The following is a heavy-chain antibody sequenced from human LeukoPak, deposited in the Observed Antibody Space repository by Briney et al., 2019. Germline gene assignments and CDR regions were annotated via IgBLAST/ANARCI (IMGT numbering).Heavy chain of an antibody. J-gene: IGHJ4*02. Sequence: GGSLRLSCAPSGFTFDDYAMHCVRQGPGKGLEWVSGISWTSGSIPYADSVTGRLTIARDDAKNSLYLQVNSLSPEHTALYYCAKGQLWSGYNPFDDWGQGTLVTVSS. CDR2: ISWTSGSI. CDR3: AKGQLWSGYNPFDD. V-gene: IGHV3-9*01. CDR1: GFTFDDYA. D-gene: IGHD3-3*01.